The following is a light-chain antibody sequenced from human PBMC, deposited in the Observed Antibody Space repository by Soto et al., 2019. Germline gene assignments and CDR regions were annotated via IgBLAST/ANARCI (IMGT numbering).Light chain of an antibody. Sequence: DIQMTQSPSSLSASVGDRVTITCRASRRIDTYLNWYQQKPGRAPKLLLYAAFTLQSGVPSRFSGSGSGTDFTLTISSLQSEDFATYYCQQSYSTPRTFGQGTKVEIK. J-gene: IGKJ1*01. V-gene: IGKV1-39*01. CDR2: AAF. CDR3: QQSYSTPRT. CDR1: RRIDTY.